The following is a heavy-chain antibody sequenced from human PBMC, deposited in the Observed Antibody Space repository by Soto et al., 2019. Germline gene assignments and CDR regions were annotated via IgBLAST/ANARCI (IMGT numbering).Heavy chain of an antibody. J-gene: IGHJ6*02. V-gene: IGHV1-69*01. D-gene: IGHD3-3*02. CDR3: ARGIGISVNAMDV. CDR2: IIPIFGTA. CDR1: GGTSSSYA. Sequence: QVQLLQSGAEVKKPGSSVKVSCKASGGTSSSYAINWVRQAPGQGLEWMGGIIPIFGTANYAQKLQGRVTIIADESTSTSYIELGSLRSEDTAVYYCARGIGISVNAMDVWGQGTTVTVSS.